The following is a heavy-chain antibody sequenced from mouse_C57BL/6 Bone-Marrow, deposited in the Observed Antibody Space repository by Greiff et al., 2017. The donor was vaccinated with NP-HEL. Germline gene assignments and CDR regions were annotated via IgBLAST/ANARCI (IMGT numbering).Heavy chain of an antibody. J-gene: IGHJ4*01. CDR2: ISDGGSYT. CDR1: GFTFSSYA. V-gene: IGHV5-4*03. Sequence: EVKLVESGGGLVKPGGSLKLSCAASGFTFSSYAMSWVRQTPEKRLEWVATISDGGSYTYYPDKVKGRFTISRDNAKNNLYLQMSHLKSEDTAMYYCARKIYYGNYDAMDYWGQGTSVTVSS. D-gene: IGHD2-1*01. CDR3: ARKIYYGNYDAMDY.